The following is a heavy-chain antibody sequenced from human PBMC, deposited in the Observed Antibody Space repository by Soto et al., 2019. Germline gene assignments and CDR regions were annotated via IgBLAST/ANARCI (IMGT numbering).Heavy chain of an antibody. CDR3: ARAGYGSGSYWVDY. D-gene: IGHD3-10*01. CDR2: IIPILGIA. V-gene: IGHV1-69*02. Sequence: QVQLVQSGAEVKKPGSSVKVSCKASGGTFSGYTISWVRQAPGQGLEWMGRIIPILGIANYAQKFQGRVTITADKSTSTAYMELSSLRSEDTAVYYCARAGYGSGSYWVDYWGQGTLVTVSS. CDR1: GGTFSGYT. J-gene: IGHJ4*02.